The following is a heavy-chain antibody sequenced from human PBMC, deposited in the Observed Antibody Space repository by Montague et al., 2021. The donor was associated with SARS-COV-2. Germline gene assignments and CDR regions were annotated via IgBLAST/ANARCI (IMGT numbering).Heavy chain of an antibody. D-gene: IGHD1-1*01. CDR1: GESISGYY. V-gene: IGHV4-59*01. J-gene: IGHJ4*02. Sequence: SETLSLTCGVSGESISGYYWSWIRQSPGKGLEWIGFVHYTGYTDYNPSLKNRVTISLDTPRNHFSLRLRSLTAADTAVYYCARAQNICFIANCVNYFDFWGRGTLDTVSS. CDR2: VHYTGYT. CDR3: ARAQNICFIANCVNYFDF.